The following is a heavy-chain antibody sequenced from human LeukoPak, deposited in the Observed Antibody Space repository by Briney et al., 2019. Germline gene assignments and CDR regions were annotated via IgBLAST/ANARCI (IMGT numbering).Heavy chain of an antibody. CDR1: VYSFTDYY. J-gene: IGHJ4*02. Sequence: GASVKVSCQASVYSFTDYYMHWVRKAPGQGLEWIGWINSGSGDTNYAQKFQGRVTVTRDTSSSTTYMEVSNLRSDDTAVYHCVRERRATADYWGQGTLVTVSS. D-gene: IGHD1-26*01. V-gene: IGHV1-2*02. CDR3: VRERRATADY. CDR2: INSGSGDT.